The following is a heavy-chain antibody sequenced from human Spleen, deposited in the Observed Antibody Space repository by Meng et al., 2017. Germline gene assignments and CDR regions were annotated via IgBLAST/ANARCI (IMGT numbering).Heavy chain of an antibody. CDR1: GFTFSGHW. V-gene: IGHV3-74*01. J-gene: IGHJ4*02. CDR3: AREVGPGKYSPFDY. Sequence: GGSLRLSCAASGFTFSGHWMHWVRQAPGKGLVWVSRINTDGSTTTYADSVKGRFSISRDNAKNTLYLQMNSLRAEDTAVYYCAREVGPGKYSPFDYWGQGTLVTVSS. D-gene: IGHD4-11*01. CDR2: INTDGSTT.